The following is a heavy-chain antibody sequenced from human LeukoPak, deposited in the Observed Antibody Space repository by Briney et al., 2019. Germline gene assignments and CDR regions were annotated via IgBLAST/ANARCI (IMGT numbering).Heavy chain of an antibody. V-gene: IGHV4-4*07. CDR3: ARARGSSSYFDY. CDR2: IYPSGNT. Sequence: SETLSLTCTVSGGSFSSYYWSWIRQPAGKGLEWIGRIYPSGNTNYNPSLKSRVTISVDKSKNQFSLKLSSVTAADTAVYYCARARGSSSYFDYWGQGTLVTVSS. D-gene: IGHD6-13*01. J-gene: IGHJ4*02. CDR1: GGSFSSYY.